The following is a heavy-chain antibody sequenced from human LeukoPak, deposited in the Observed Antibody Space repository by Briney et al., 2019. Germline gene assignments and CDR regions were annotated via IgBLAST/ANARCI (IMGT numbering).Heavy chain of an antibody. J-gene: IGHJ5*02. D-gene: IGHD2-21*01. Sequence: SETLSLTCTVSGGSISSGTYFWVWVRQPPGKRLEWIASINYSGTTYYTASLNSRVTISVDTSKNQFSLKLTSVTAADTAVYYCARLITNVNGNWFDPWGQGTLVTVSS. V-gene: IGHV4-39*01. CDR1: GGSISSGTYF. CDR2: INYSGTT. CDR3: ARLITNVNGNWFDP.